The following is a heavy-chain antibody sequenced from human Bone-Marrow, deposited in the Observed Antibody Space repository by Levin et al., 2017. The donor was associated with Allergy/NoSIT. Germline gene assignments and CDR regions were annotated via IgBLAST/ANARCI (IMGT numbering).Heavy chain of an antibody. CDR2: IWFDGGNI. CDR1: GFTFSSYG. Sequence: GESLKISCTASGFTFSSYGMHWVRQAPGKGLEWVAYIWFDGGNIEYADSVKGRFSISRDNSKKTLYLQTNSLKAEDTAMYYCAREFQEFYFDYWGQGTPVTVSS. CDR3: AREFQEFYFDY. V-gene: IGHV3-33*01. J-gene: IGHJ4*02. D-gene: IGHD2-21*01.